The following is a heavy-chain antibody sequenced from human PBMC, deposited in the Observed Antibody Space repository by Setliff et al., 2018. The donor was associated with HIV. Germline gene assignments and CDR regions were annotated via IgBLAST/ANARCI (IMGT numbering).Heavy chain of an antibody. CDR2: IYYSGNT. J-gene: IGHJ5*02. CDR3: AREPWELPVAGNEWFDP. D-gene: IGHD6-13*01. CDR1: GGSISSSDYY. V-gene: IGHV4-39*02. Sequence: PSETLSLTCTVSGGSISSSDYYWGWIRQPPGKGLEWIGSIYYSGNTYYNPSLKSRVTISVDTSKNQFSLKLSSVTAADTAVYYCAREPWELPVAGNEWFDPWGQGILVTVSS.